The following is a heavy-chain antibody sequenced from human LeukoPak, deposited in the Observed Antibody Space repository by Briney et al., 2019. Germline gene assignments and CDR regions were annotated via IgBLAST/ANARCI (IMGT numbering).Heavy chain of an antibody. V-gene: IGHV1-2*02. Sequence: ASVKVSCKASGYTFTGYYMHWVRQAPGQGLEWMGWINPNSGGTNYAQKFQGRVTMTRDTSISAAYMELSRLRSDDTAVYYCARTFRLIRFLEWLSDDAFDIWGQGTMVTVSS. CDR2: INPNSGGT. D-gene: IGHD3-3*01. J-gene: IGHJ3*02. CDR1: GYTFTGYY. CDR3: ARTFRLIRFLEWLSDDAFDI.